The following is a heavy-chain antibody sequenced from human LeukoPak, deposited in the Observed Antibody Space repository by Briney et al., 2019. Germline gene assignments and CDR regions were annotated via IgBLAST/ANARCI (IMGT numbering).Heavy chain of an antibody. CDR1: GFSFSSYA. D-gene: IGHD2-15*01. V-gene: IGHV3-23*01. J-gene: IGHJ5*02. CDR3: AKDTQGYCSGGSCLS. CDR2: ISGSGDST. Sequence: GGSLRLPCAASGFSFSSYAIHWVRQAPGKGLEWVSAISGSGDSTYYPDAVKGRFTISRDNSKNTLYLQMNSLRAEDTAVYYCAKDTQGYCSGGSCLSWGQGTLVTVSS.